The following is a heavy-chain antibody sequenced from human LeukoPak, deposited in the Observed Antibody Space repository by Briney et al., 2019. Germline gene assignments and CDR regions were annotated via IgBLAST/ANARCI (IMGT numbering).Heavy chain of an antibody. CDR3: ARDSGNCSGGSCYYPSSHSNFDY. J-gene: IGHJ4*02. Sequence: ASVKVSCKASGGTFSSYAISWVRQAPGQGLEWMGGIIPIFGTANYAQKFQGRVTITADESTSTAYMELRSLRSDDTAAYYCARDSGNCSGGSCYYPSSHSNFDYWGQGTLVTVSS. CDR2: IIPIFGTA. V-gene: IGHV1-69*01. CDR1: GGTFSSYA. D-gene: IGHD2-15*01.